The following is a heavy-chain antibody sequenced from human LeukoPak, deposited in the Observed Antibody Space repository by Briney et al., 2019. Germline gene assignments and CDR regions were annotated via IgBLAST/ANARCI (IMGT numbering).Heavy chain of an antibody. CDR3: ARHYYDSGKADWFDP. CDR1: GGSFSDYY. D-gene: IGHD3-10*01. V-gene: IGHV4-34*01. J-gene: IGHJ5*02. Sequence: SETLSLTCAVYGGSFSDYYWSWIRQPPGKGLECIGEINHSGSTNYNPSLKSRVTISVDTSKNQFSLNLSSVTAADTAVYYCARHYYDSGKADWFDPWGQGTLVTVSS. CDR2: INHSGST.